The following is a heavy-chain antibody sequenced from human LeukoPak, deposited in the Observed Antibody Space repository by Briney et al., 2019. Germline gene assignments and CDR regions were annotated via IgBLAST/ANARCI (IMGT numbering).Heavy chain of an antibody. J-gene: IGHJ6*02. CDR2: ISYDGSNQ. D-gene: IGHD2-2*01. V-gene: IGHV3-30*18. Sequence: GGSLRLSCAASGFSFSGYGIHWGRQAPGKGLEWGAFISYDGSNQYYTDSVKGRFTISRDNSKNTLFLQMHSLRPEDTAIYYCAKDWRWHQPIYGMNVWGQGTTVTVSS. CDR1: GFSFSGYG. CDR3: AKDWRWHQPIYGMNV.